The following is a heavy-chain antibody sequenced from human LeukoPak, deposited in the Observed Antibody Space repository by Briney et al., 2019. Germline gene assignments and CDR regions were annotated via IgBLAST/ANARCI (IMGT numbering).Heavy chain of an antibody. J-gene: IGHJ3*02. D-gene: IGHD5-18*01. V-gene: IGHV4-39*01. CDR2: IYYSGST. CDR3: ASSDVDTAIVNAFDI. Sequence: PSETLSLTCTVSGVSISSSSYYWGWIRQPPGKGLEWIGSIYYSGSTYYNPSLKSRVTISVDTSKNQFSLKLSSVTAADTAVYYCASSDVDTAIVNAFDIWGQGTTVTVSS. CDR1: GVSISSSSYY.